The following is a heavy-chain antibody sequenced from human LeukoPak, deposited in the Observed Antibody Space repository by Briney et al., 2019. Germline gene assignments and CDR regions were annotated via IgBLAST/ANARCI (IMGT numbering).Heavy chain of an antibody. CDR3: ARESYYYDSSGYSYYFDY. CDR2: IYSGGST. Sequence: PGGSLRLSCTSSGFILSSFAMSWVRQAPGKGLEWVSVIYSGGSTYYADSVKGRFTISRDNSKNTLYLQMNSLRAEDTAVYYCARESYYYDSSGYSYYFDYWGQGTLVTVSS. D-gene: IGHD3-22*01. CDR1: GFILSSFA. V-gene: IGHV3-66*01. J-gene: IGHJ4*02.